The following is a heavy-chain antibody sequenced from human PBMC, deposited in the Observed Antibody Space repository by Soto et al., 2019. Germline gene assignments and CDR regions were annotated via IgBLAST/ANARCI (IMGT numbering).Heavy chain of an antibody. Sequence: QVQLVQSGAEVKNPGASVKVSCKASGYTFTRYGIGWARQAPGQGLEWMGWINTYNGNTNYAQNVQGRVTLTTDTATRTANMERRSLRSNDTAIYYCAMVDVYVTPSPQDVWGQGTTVIVSS. CDR1: GYTFTRYG. CDR2: INTYNGNT. D-gene: IGHD3-16*01. CDR3: AMVDVYVTPSPQDV. V-gene: IGHV1-18*01. J-gene: IGHJ6*02.